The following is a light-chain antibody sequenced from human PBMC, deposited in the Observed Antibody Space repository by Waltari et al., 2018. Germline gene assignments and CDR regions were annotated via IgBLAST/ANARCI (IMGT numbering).Light chain of an antibody. V-gene: IGLV1-47*01. CDR2: RNN. Sequence: QSVLTQPPSASGTPGQRVTISCSGRWSNLGSNYVYWYQHPPGTAPKLLIYRNNQRPSGVPDRFSGSKSGTSASLAISGLRSEDEADYYCAAWDDSLSGRVFGGGTKVTVL. CDR1: WSNLGSNY. CDR3: AAWDDSLSGRV. J-gene: IGLJ3*02.